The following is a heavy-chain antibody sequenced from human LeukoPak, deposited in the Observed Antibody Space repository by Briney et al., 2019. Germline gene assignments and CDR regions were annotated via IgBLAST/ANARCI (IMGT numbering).Heavy chain of an antibody. CDR2: ITGSGGTT. J-gene: IGHJ4*02. CDR3: AKIQGYFDY. Sequence: PGGSLRLSCAASGFTFSSYGMSWVRRAPGKGPQWVSAITGSGGTTYYADSVKGRFTISRDNSKNTLYLQMNSLRAEDTAVYYCAKIQGYFDYWGQGNLVTVSS. CDR1: GFTFSSYG. V-gene: IGHV3-23*01.